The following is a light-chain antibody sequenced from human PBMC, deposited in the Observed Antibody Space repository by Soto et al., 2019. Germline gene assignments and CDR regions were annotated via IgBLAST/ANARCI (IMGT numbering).Light chain of an antibody. Sequence: QSALTQPASVSGSPGQSITISCTGTSSDVGGYNYVSWYQQHPGKAPKLMIYEVSNRPSGVSNRFSGSKSGNTASLTISGLQAEDEADYYCSSYTSSSIVLGTGTKLTVL. CDR3: SSYTSSSIV. V-gene: IGLV2-14*01. J-gene: IGLJ1*01. CDR1: SSDVGGYNY. CDR2: EVS.